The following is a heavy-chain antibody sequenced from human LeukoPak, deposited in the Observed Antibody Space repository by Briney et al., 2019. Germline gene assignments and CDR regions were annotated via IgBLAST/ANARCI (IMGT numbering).Heavy chain of an antibody. CDR2: IYYSGST. CDR1: GDSISTSNSY. J-gene: IGHJ4*02. V-gene: IGHV4-39*07. CDR3: ARDGGSYSPFFDY. D-gene: IGHD1-26*01. Sequence: SETLSLTCTVSGDSISTSNSYWGWIRQPPGKGLEWIGSIYYSGSTYYNPSLKSRVTISVDTSKNQFSLKLSSVTAADTAVYYCARDGGSYSPFFDYWGQGTLVTVSS.